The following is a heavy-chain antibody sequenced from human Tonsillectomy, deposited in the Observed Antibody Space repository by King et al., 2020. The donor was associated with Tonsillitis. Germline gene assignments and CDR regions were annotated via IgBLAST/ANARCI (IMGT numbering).Heavy chain of an antibody. J-gene: IGHJ4*02. D-gene: IGHD5-24*01. CDR3: SRLSLEMATMYIDY. CDR1: GGSISSYY. V-gene: IGHV4-59*08. Sequence: QLQESGPGLVKPSETLSLTCTVSGGSISSYYWSWIRQPPGKGLEWIGYIYYSGSTNYNPSLKSRVTISIDTSKNQISLKLSSVTAADTAVYYCSRLSLEMATMYIDYWGQGTLVTVSS. CDR2: IYYSGST.